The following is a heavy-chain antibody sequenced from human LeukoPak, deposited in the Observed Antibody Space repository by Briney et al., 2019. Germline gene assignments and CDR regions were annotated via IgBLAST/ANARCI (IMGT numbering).Heavy chain of an antibody. CDR1: GGSFRGYY. J-gene: IGHJ5*02. D-gene: IGHD2-8*01. CDR2: IKHSVST. V-gene: IGHV4-34*01. CDR3: ASDVLMVYPTNWFDP. Sequence: SETLSLTCAVYGGSFRGYYWSWVRHPPGEGQEWVGEIKHSVSTNYNPSFKSRVTISVDTSKNQFSLKLSSVTAADTAVYYCASDVLMVYPTNWFDPWGQGTPVTVSS.